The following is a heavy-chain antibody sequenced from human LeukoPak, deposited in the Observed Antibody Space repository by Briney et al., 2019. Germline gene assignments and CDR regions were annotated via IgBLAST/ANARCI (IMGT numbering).Heavy chain of an antibody. J-gene: IGHJ5*02. D-gene: IGHD4-17*01. V-gene: IGHV4-34*01. CDR1: GGSFSGYY. Sequence: SETLSLTCAVYGGSFSGYYWSWIRQPPGKGLEWIGEINHSGSTNYNPSLKSRVTISVDTSKNQFSLKLCSVTAADTAVYYCARGSVTQRHLNWFDPWGQGTLVTVSS. CDR3: ARGSVTQRHLNWFDP. CDR2: INHSGST.